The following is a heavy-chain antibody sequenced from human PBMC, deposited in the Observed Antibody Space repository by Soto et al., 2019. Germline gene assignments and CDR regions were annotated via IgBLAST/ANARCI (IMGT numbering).Heavy chain of an antibody. CDR2: TRNKANSYTT. CDR1: GFTFSDHY. CDR3: ANYYFDY. D-gene: IGHD3-10*01. Sequence: EAQLVESWGGLVQPGGSLRLSCAASGFTFSDHYMDWVRQAPGKGREWVGRTRNKANSYTTEYAASVKGRFTISRDDSKDSPYLQMNSLKSEDTAVYYCANYYFDYWGQGTLVTVSS. V-gene: IGHV3-72*01. J-gene: IGHJ4*02.